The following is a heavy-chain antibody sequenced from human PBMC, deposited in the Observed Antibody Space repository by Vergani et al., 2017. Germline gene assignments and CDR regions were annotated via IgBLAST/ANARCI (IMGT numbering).Heavy chain of an antibody. CDR2: IWYDGSNK. CDR1: GFTFSSYG. Sequence: QVQLVESGGGVVQPGRSLRLSCAASGFTFSSYGMHWVRQAPGKGLEWVAVIWYDGSNKYYADSVKGRFTISRDNSKNTLYLQMNSLRAEDTAVYYCARVLTGGWXFDLWGRGTLVTVSS. V-gene: IGHV3-33*01. D-gene: IGHD2/OR15-2a*01. CDR3: ARVLTGGWXFDL. J-gene: IGHJ2*01.